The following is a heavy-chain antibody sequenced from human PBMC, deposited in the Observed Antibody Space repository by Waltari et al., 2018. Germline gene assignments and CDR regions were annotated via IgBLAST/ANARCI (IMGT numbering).Heavy chain of an antibody. CDR3: ARDTRAGSGSYYMFDY. J-gene: IGHJ4*02. V-gene: IGHV3-7*01. Sequence: EVQLVESGGGLVQPGGSLRLSCAASGFTFSSYWMSWVRQAPGKGLGWVVNIKQDGSEKSYVDSVKGRFTISRDNAKNSLYLQMNSLRAEDTAVYYCARDTRAGSGSYYMFDYWGQGTLVTVSS. CDR1: GFTFSSYW. CDR2: IKQDGSEK. D-gene: IGHD3-10*01.